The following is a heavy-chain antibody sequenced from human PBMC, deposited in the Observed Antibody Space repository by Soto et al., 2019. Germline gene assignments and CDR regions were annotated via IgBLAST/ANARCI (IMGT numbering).Heavy chain of an antibody. Sequence: GGSLRLSCAASGFTFSSYAMSWVRQAPGKGLEWVSAISGSGGSTYYADSVKGRFTISRDNSKNTLYLQMNSLRAEDTAVYYCAKDPVLMVYDSNWFDPWGQGTLVTVSS. V-gene: IGHV3-23*01. CDR1: GFTFSSYA. CDR3: AKDPVLMVYDSNWFDP. J-gene: IGHJ5*02. CDR2: ISGSGGST. D-gene: IGHD2-8*01.